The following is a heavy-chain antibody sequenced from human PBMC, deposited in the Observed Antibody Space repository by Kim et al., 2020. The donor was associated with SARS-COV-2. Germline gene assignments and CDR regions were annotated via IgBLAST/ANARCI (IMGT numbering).Heavy chain of an antibody. Sequence: GGSLRLSCAASGFTFSSFAMTWVRQAPGKGLEWVSILSDSGGDTFYADSVKGRFTISRDNSKNTLYLQMNSLRAEDTAVYYCAKKGMPARGKCYFHLWGRGTLVTVSS. D-gene: IGHD6-13*01. CDR2: LSDSGGDT. CDR1: GFTFSSFA. V-gene: IGHV3-23*01. J-gene: IGHJ2*01. CDR3: AKKGMPARGKCYFHL.